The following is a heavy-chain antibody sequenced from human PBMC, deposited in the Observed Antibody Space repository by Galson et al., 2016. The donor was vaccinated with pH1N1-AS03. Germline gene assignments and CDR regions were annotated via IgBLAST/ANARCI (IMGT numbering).Heavy chain of an antibody. J-gene: IGHJ4*02. CDR3: ARLSGMVPTEYYFAS. V-gene: IGHV3-23*01. Sequence: SLRLSCAASGFTFSTFAMSWVRRAPGKGLEWVSLIRGTSQMTYYADSVKGRFTISKDNSKSTLFLQMNSLRAEDTAIYYCARLSGMVPTEYYFASWGQGTLVAVPS. CDR2: IRGTSQMT. CDR1: GFTFSTFA. D-gene: IGHD3-3*01.